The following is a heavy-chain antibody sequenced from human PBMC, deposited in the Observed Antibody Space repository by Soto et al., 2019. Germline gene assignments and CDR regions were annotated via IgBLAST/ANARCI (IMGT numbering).Heavy chain of an antibody. CDR1: GFTSGFTFTDAW. J-gene: IGHJ1*01. CDR3: TTDSFSSYYGSGSLNGFRH. V-gene: IGHV3-15*01. D-gene: IGHD3-10*01. CDR2: IKRKTDGGTT. Sequence: EVQLVESGGGLVKPGGSLRLSCGASGFTSGFTFTDAWMSWVRQAPGKGLEWVGRIKRKTDGGTTDYAAPVKGRFTISRDDSNNNLYLQMNSLKTEDTGLYYCTTDSFSSYYGSGSLNGFRHWGQGTLVTVSS.